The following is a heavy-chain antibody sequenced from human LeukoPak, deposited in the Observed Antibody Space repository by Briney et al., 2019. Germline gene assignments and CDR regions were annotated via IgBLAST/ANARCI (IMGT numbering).Heavy chain of an antibody. J-gene: IGHJ1*01. V-gene: IGHV1-2*02. CDR2: INPNSGGT. Sequence: ASVKVSCKASGYTFTGYYMHWVRQAPGQGLEWMGWINPNSGGTNYAQKFQGRVTMTRGTSISTAYMELSRLRSDDTAVYYCAGDEEGPHYDFWSGYSPVHLMQHWGQGTLVTVSS. CDR1: GYTFTGYY. CDR3: AGDEEGPHYDFWSGYSPVHLMQH. D-gene: IGHD3-3*01.